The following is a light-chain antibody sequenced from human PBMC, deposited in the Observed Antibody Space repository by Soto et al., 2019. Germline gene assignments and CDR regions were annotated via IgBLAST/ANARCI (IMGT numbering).Light chain of an antibody. V-gene: IGKV1-6*01. CDR2: AAS. CDR1: QGIRDD. CDR3: LQDYDYPYT. J-gene: IGKJ2*01. Sequence: AIQMTQSPSSLSASVGDRVTITCRASQGIRDDLGWYQQKRGEAPRLLIYAASNLQSGVPSRFSGSGAGTDFTLTISSLQPEDFATYFCLQDYDYPYTFGQGNKLEI.